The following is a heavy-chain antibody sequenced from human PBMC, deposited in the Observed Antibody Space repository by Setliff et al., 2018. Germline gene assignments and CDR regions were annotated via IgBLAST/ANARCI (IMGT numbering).Heavy chain of an antibody. CDR3: ARGNRWFGAHTLNY. CDR2: IYTSGST. Sequence: SETLSLTCTVSGGSISSGSLHWSWIRQPAGKGLEWIGQIYTSGSTNSDPSLKSRVTISVDTSKNQFSLKLRSVTAADTAVYYCARGNRWFGAHTLNYWGQGTLVTVSS. D-gene: IGHD3-10*01. J-gene: IGHJ4*01. CDR1: GGSISSGSLH. V-gene: IGHV4-61*09.